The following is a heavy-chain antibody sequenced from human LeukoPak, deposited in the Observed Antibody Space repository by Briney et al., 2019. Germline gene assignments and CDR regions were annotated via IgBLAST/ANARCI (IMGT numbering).Heavy chain of an antibody. CDR2: ISPSGGIT. Sequence: GGSLRLSCAASGFTFSSYAMNWVRQAPGKGLEWVSGISPSGGITYYTDSVKGRFTISRDNSKNTVSLQMNSLRAEDTAVYYCARHRTASDYWGQGTLVTVSS. CDR3: ARHRTASDY. V-gene: IGHV3-23*01. CDR1: GFTFSSYA. D-gene: IGHD3-16*02. J-gene: IGHJ4*02.